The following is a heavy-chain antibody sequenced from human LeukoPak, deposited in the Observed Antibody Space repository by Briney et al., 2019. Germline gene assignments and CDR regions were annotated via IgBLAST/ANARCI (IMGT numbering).Heavy chain of an antibody. CDR2: IYYSGST. V-gene: IGHV4-39*01. Sequence: SETLSLTCTASGGSISSSSYYWGWIRQPPGKGLEWIGSIYYSGSTYYNPSLKSRVTISVDTSKNQFSLKLSSVTAADTAVYYCARQSDFPLAWGQGTLVTVSS. CDR3: ARQSDFPLA. CDR1: GGSISSSSYY. J-gene: IGHJ5*02. D-gene: IGHD3-3*02.